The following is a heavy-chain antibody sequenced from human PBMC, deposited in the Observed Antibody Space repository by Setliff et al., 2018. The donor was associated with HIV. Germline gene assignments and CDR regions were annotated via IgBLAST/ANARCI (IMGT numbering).Heavy chain of an antibody. V-gene: IGHV4-39*06. CDR2: VYYSGTT. CDR3: AREGYCSGGSCQRVNSAFDI. D-gene: IGHD2-15*01. CDR1: DGSMPSGSYY. Sequence: PSQTLSLTCSVSDGSMPSGSYYWGWIRQPPGKGLEWIGSVYYSGTTYYNPSLKSRLRMSVDTSKNQFTLKVISMTAADTAVYYCAREGYCSGGSCQRVNSAFDIWGLGTLVTVSS. J-gene: IGHJ3*02.